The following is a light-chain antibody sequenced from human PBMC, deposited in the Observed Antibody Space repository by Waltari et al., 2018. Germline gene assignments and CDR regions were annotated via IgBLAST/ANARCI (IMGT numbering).Light chain of an antibody. CDR2: WAS. CDR3: QQYYSAPNT. Sequence: DIVMTHSPDSLSLSLCARATITCNSSQSVFHTNNKNYLAWYQQKPGHPPKLLIYWASTRESGVPDRFSGSGSGTDFTLAISSLQAEDVAVYYCQQYYSAPNTFGQGTNVEIK. J-gene: IGKJ2*01. CDR1: QSVFHTNNKNY. V-gene: IGKV4-1*01.